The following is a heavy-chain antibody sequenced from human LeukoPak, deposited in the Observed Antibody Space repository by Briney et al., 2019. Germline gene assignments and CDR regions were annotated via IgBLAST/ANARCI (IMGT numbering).Heavy chain of an antibody. Sequence: SETLSLTCTVSGGSISSYYWSWIRQPAGKGLEWIGRMFTSGSTHYNPSLKSRVTMSLDTSKNQFSLKLTSLTAADTAVYYCARGLAHGGIANWFDPWGQGTLVTVSS. D-gene: IGHD2-21*01. CDR1: GGSISSYY. J-gene: IGHJ5*02. V-gene: IGHV4-4*07. CDR3: ARGLAHGGIANWFDP. CDR2: MFTSGST.